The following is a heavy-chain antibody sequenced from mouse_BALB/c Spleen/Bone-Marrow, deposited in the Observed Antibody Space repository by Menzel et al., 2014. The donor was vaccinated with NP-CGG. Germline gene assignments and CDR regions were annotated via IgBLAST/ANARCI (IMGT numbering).Heavy chain of an antibody. J-gene: IGHJ2*01. CDR2: IYPGDGDT. CDR3: ARGGISVDY. Sequence: VKLMESGAELVRPGSSVKISCKASGYAFSGYWMNWVKQRPGQGLEWIGQIYPGDGDTDYNRKFKGKATLTADKSSSTAYMQLSSLTSEDSAVYFCARGGISVDYWGQGTTLTVSS. V-gene: IGHV1-80*01. CDR1: GYAFSGYW.